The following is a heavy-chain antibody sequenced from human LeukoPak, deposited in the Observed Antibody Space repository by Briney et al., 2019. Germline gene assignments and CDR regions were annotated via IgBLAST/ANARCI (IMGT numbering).Heavy chain of an antibody. CDR2: MYYSGST. V-gene: IGHV4-39*07. CDR3: ARAGQWLVPGAFDI. D-gene: IGHD6-19*01. J-gene: IGHJ3*02. CDR1: GASISSNNYY. Sequence: PSETLSLTCTVSGASISSNNYYWVWIRQPPGKGLEWVGSMYYSGSTHYNPSLKSRVTLSVDTSKNQFSLRLSSVTAADTALYYCARAGQWLVPGAFDIWGQGTMVTVSS.